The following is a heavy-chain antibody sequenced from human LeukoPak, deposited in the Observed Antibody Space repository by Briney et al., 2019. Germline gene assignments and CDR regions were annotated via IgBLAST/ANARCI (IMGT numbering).Heavy chain of an antibody. D-gene: IGHD3-10*01. CDR2: ISSSSDNI. CDR3: TRGTGPGSYLIDY. CDR1: GFTLSTYS. Sequence: GGSLRLSCEGSGFTLSTYSIHWVRQAPGKGLEWVSLISSSSDNINYAASVKGRLTISRDIAKNSVHLQMTSLRAEDTAVYYCTRGTGPGSYLIDYWGQGTLVTVSS. J-gene: IGHJ4*02. V-gene: IGHV3-48*01.